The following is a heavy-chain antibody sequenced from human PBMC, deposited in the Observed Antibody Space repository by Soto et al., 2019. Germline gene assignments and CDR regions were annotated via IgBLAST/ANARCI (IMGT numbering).Heavy chain of an antibody. CDR1: EFTFSSNA. CDR3: AKDFTAYLSSWFHF. J-gene: IGHJ5*01. D-gene: IGHD6-13*01. Sequence: EVQLLESGGGLVQPGGSLRLSCAASEFTFSSNAMHWVRQAPGKGLEWVSGITGSGSTPFYADSVKGRFTISRDNSKNTLYLHMNSLRAEDTAIYYCAKDFTAYLSSWFHFWGQGTLVTVSS. V-gene: IGHV3-23*01. CDR2: ITGSGSTP.